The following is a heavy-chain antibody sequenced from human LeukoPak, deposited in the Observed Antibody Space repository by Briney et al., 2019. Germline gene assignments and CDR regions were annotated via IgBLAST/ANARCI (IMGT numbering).Heavy chain of an antibody. Sequence: GGSLRLSCAASGLTVSSSFMTWVRQAPGKGLEWVSVTYSDGTTHYADSVKGRFTISRDNSNNTPDLQMNSLRADDTATYYCAKEKRNLRGARDAFDIWGQGTLVTVSA. J-gene: IGHJ3*02. CDR1: GLTVSSSF. CDR3: AKEKRNLRGARDAFDI. D-gene: IGHD1-26*01. V-gene: IGHV3-53*01. CDR2: TYSDGTT.